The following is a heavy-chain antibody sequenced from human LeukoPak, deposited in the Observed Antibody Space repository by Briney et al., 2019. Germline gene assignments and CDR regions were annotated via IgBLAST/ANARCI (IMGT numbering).Heavy chain of an antibody. CDR3: ARVSSSWYQDWYFDL. CDR1: GGSISSYY. V-gene: IGHV4-4*07. J-gene: IGHJ2*01. D-gene: IGHD6-13*01. CDR2: IDTSGNT. Sequence: SETLSLTCTVSGGSISSYYWSWIRQPAGKGLEWIGRIDTSGNTNYKPSLKSRVTMSVDTSKNQFSLKLNSVTAADPAVYYCARVSSSWYQDWYFDLWGRGTLVTVSS.